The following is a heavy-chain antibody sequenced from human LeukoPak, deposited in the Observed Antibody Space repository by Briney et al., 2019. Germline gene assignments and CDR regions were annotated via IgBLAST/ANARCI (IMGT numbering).Heavy chain of an antibody. CDR2: IYHSGST. D-gene: IGHD3-3*01. CDR1: GYSITSGYY. CDR3: ARYEGSRYYYYYMDV. Sequence: SETLSLTCTVSGYSITSGYYWGWIRQPPGRGLEWIGSIYHSGSTYYNPSLKSRVTISVDTSKNQFSLKVSSVTAADTAVYYCARYEGSRYYYYYMDVWGKGTTVTVSS. V-gene: IGHV4-38-2*02. J-gene: IGHJ6*03.